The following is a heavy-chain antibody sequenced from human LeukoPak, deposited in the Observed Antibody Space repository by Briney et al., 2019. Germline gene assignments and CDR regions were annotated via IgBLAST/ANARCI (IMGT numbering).Heavy chain of an antibody. CDR2: IYYSGST. V-gene: IGHV4-59*01. J-gene: IGHJ6*02. CDR1: GGSISSYY. D-gene: IGHD2-15*01. Sequence: SETLSLTCTVSGGSISSYYWSWIRQPPGKGLEWIGYIYYSGSTNYNPSLKSRVTISVDTSKNQFSLKLSSVTAADTAVYYCARDGCSGGSCYRDYYGMDVWGQGTSVTVSS. CDR3: ARDGCSGGSCYRDYYGMDV.